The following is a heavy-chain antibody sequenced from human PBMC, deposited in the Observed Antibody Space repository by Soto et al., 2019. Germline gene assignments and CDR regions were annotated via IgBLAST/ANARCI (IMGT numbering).Heavy chain of an antibody. V-gene: IGHV2-5*02. CDR3: AHRQSPYCDRSGYPFEN. Sequence: QITLKESGPTLVKPTQTLTLTCTFSGFSLSTSGVAVGWIRQPPGKALEWLALIFWDDYKRYRPSLRSRLTITQHTAHTQVVRTTNNMHPVDTATYCCAHRQSPYCDRSGYPFENWGQGPLVTVSS. J-gene: IGHJ4*02. CDR2: IFWDDYK. D-gene: IGHD3-22*01. CDR1: GFSLSTSGVA.